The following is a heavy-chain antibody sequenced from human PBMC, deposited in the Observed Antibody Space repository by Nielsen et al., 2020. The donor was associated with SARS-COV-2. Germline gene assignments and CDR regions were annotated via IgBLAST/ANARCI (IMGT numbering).Heavy chain of an antibody. V-gene: IGHV1-18*01. J-gene: IGHJ6*02. CDR3: ARDYVDIVATEIYYYYGMDV. CDR2: ISAYNGNT. Sequence: ASVKVSCKASGYTFTSYGISWVRQAPGQGLEWMGWISAYNGNTNYAQKLQGKVTMTTDTSTSTAYMELRSLRSDDTAVYYCARDYVDIVATEIYYYYGMDVWGQGTTVTVSS. D-gene: IGHD5-12*01. CDR1: GYTFTSYG.